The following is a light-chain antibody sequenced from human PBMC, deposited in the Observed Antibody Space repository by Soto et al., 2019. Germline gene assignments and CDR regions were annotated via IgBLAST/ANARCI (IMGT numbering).Light chain of an antibody. J-gene: IGKJ5*01. CDR1: QSVSIY. V-gene: IGKV3-11*01. CDR3: QQRSNWPPKIT. Sequence: EIVLAQSPATLSLSPGERATLSCRASQSVSIYLAWYQQKPGQAPRLLIYDASNRATGIPARFSGSGSGTDFTFTISSLEPEDFAVYYCQQRSNWPPKITFGQGTRLEIK. CDR2: DAS.